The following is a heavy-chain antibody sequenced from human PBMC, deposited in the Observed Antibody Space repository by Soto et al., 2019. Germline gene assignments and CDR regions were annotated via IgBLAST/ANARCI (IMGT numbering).Heavy chain of an antibody. D-gene: IGHD2-21*01. CDR1: GFTFSSYS. Sequence: GGSLRLSCAASGFTFSSYSMNWVRQAPGKGLEWVSYISSSSSTIYYADSVKGRFTISRDNAKNSLYLQMNSLRAEDTAVYYCARAILWDYYYYYMDVWGKGTTVTVSS. J-gene: IGHJ6*03. CDR2: ISSSSSTI. CDR3: ARAILWDYYYYYMDV. V-gene: IGHV3-48*01.